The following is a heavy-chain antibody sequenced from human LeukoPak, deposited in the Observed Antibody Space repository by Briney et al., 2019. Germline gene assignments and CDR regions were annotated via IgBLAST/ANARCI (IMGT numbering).Heavy chain of an antibody. CDR1: GGSFSGYY. CDR2: INHSGST. D-gene: IGHD5-18*01. CDR3: ARRPKGYGYYYYYMDV. V-gene: IGHV4-34*01. J-gene: IGHJ6*03. Sequence: TSETLSLTCAVYGGSFSGYYWSRIRQPPGKGLEWIGEINHSGSTNYNPSLKSRVTISVDTSKNQFSLKLSSVTAADTAVYYCARRPKGYGYYYYYMDVWGKGTTVTISS.